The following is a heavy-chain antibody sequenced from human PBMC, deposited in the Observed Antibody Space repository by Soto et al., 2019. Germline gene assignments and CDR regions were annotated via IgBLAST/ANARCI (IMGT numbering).Heavy chain of an antibody. CDR3: AHRKIAARSDAFDI. D-gene: IGHD6-6*01. CDR2: IYWDDDK. J-gene: IGHJ3*02. Sequence: QITLKESGPPLVKPTQTLTLTCTFSGFSLSTSGVGVGWIRQPPGKALEWLALIYWDDDKRYSPSLKSRLTITKDTSKNQVVLTMTNMDPVDTATYYCAHRKIAARSDAFDIWGQGTMVTVSS. V-gene: IGHV2-5*02. CDR1: GFSLSTSGVG.